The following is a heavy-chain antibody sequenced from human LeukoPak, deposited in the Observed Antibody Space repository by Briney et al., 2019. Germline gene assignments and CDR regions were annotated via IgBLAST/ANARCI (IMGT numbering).Heavy chain of an antibody. Sequence: GGSLRLSCAASGFTFSSYAMTWVRQAPGKGLEWVSAISGSGGSTYYADSVKGRFTISRDNSKNTLYLQMNSLRAEDTAVYYCARAGYISSWSDYYYYYMDVWGKGTTVTVSS. CDR1: GFTFSSYA. V-gene: IGHV3-23*01. CDR2: ISGSGGST. D-gene: IGHD6-13*01. J-gene: IGHJ6*03. CDR3: ARAGYISSWSDYYYYYMDV.